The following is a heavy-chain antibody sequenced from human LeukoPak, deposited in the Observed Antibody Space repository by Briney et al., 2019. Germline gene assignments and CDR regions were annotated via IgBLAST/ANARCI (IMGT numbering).Heavy chain of an antibody. CDR3: VKSGGYGLIDY. CDR2: IYYSGST. V-gene: IGHV4-39*01. D-gene: IGHD1-26*01. CDR1: GGSISSSSYY. J-gene: IGHJ4*02. Sequence: SETLSLTCTVSGGSISSSSYYWGWIRQPPGKGLEWIGSIYYSGSTYYNASLQSRVTISIDTSKNQFSLRLNSVTAADTAMYYCVKSGGYGLIDYWGQGTLVTVSS.